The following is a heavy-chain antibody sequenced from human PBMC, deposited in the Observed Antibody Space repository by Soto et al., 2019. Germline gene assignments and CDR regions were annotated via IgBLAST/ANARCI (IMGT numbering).Heavy chain of an antibody. CDR3: ATWAIAVGGEGF. Sequence: GGSLRLSCTASGFSVSDYSVNWFRQSPGKGLEWISYISTTGDLILYADSVKGRFTIARDIAKNSLYLQLDSLRDEDSAVYYCATWAIAVGGEGFWGPGTLVTVSS. D-gene: IGHD2-21*01. V-gene: IGHV3-48*02. J-gene: IGHJ4*02. CDR2: ISTTGDLI. CDR1: GFSVSDYS.